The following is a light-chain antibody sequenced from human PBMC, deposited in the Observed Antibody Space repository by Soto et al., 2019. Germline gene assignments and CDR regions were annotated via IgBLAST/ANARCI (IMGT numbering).Light chain of an antibody. V-gene: IGLV4-69*01. CDR3: QTWGTGIHV. CDR1: SGHSTYA. J-gene: IGLJ1*01. Sequence: QSVLTQSPSASASLGASVKVTCTLSSGHSTYAIAWHQQQPEKGPRYLMKLNSDGSHKKGDGIPDRFSGSSSGAERYLTISSLQSEDEADYYCQTWGTGIHVFGTGTKLTVL. CDR2: LNSDGSH.